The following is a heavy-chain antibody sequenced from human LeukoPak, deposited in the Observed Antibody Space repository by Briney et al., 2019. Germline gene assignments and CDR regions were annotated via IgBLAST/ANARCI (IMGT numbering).Heavy chain of an antibody. CDR2: IYYSGST. Sequence: SETLSLTCTVSGGSISSSSYYWGWIRQPPGKGLEWIGSIYYSGSTYYNPSPKSRVTISVDTSKNQFSLKLSSVTAADTAVYYCARARDPGSFNRAFDFWGQGTLLSVSS. CDR3: ARARDPGSFNRAFDF. J-gene: IGHJ4*02. CDR1: GGSISSSSYY. D-gene: IGHD3-10*01. V-gene: IGHV4-39*01.